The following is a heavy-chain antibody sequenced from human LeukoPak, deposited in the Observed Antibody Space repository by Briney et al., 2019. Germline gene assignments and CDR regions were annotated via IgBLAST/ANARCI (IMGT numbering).Heavy chain of an antibody. CDR1: GYTFTSYG. J-gene: IGHJ4*02. CDR3: ARLRFGRYGFADFDY. Sequence: ASVKVSCKASGYTFTSYGISWVRQAPGQGLEWMGWISAYNGNTNYAQKFQTRVTMTRDMSTSIVYMELSSLRSEDTAVYYCARLRFGRYGFADFDYWGQGTLVTVSS. V-gene: IGHV1-18*01. D-gene: IGHD3-16*01. CDR2: ISAYNGNT.